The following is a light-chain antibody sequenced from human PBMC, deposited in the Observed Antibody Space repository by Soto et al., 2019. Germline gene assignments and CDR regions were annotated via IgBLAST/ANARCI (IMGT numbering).Light chain of an antibody. J-gene: IGKJ1*01. V-gene: IGKV3-20*01. CDR3: QQYGTSPWT. Sequence: EIVLTQSPGTLSLSPGERATLSCRASQSVSSSYLAWYQQKPGQAPRLLIYGPYSRATGIPGEFSGSGSGTNLTLTISRLEPDDFAVYYSQQYGTSPWTFDQGTKVQIK. CDR2: GPY. CDR1: QSVSSSY.